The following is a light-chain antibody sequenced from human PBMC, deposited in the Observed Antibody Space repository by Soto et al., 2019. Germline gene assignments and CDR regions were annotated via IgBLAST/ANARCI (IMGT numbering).Light chain of an antibody. CDR3: QQYGSSPVT. J-gene: IGKJ2*01. Sequence: EIVLTQSPGTLSLSPGERATLSCRASQSVSSTYLAWYQQKPGQAPRLLIYGTSSRATGIPDRFSGSGSGTDFTLTISRLEPEDLAVYYCQQYGSSPVTFGQGTKLEIK. CDR2: GTS. V-gene: IGKV3-20*01. CDR1: QSVSSTY.